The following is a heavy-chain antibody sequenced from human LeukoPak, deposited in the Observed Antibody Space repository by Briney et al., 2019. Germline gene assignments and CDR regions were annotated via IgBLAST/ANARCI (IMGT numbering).Heavy chain of an antibody. V-gene: IGHV4-59*01. CDR1: GGSISSYY. CDR3: ARHSGISFDY. CDR2: IFYSGST. J-gene: IGHJ4*02. Sequence: PSETLSLTCTVSGGSISSYYWSWIRQPPGKGLEWIGYIFYSGSTNYNPSLESRVTISVDTSKNQSSLKLSSVTAADTAVYFCARHSGISFDYWGQGALVTVSS. D-gene: IGHD1-26*01.